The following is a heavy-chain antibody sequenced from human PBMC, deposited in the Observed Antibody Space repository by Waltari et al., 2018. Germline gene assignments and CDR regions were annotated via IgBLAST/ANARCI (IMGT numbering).Heavy chain of an antibody. Sequence: QVQLQQWGAGLLKPSETLSLTCAVYGWSFSGYYWRWIRRPPGKGLEGIGEINHSGSTNYNPSLKSRVTISVDTSKNQFSLKLSSVTAADTAVYYCARSSGWYYYYGMDVWGQGTTVTVSS. V-gene: IGHV4-34*01. CDR1: GWSFSGYY. D-gene: IGHD6-19*01. CDR2: INHSGST. J-gene: IGHJ6*02. CDR3: ARSSGWYYYYGMDV.